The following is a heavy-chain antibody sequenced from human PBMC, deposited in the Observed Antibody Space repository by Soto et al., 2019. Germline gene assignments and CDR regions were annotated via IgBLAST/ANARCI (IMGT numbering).Heavy chain of an antibody. CDR1: GLTLSSYG. Sequence: QVQLVESGGGVVQPERSLRLSCVASGLTLSSYGLHWVRQAPGKGLEWLALVWYDGSERYYADSVKGRFTISRDNSKNTLYLQMNSLRAEDTAIYYWARGMGHYYYALEVWGQGTAVTVSS. CDR3: ARGMGHYYYALEV. J-gene: IGHJ6*02. D-gene: IGHD2-8*01. V-gene: IGHV3-33*01. CDR2: VWYDGSER.